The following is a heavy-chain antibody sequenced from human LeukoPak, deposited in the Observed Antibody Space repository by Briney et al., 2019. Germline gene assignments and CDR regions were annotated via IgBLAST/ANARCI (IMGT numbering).Heavy chain of an antibody. CDR3: VRGYRGFDI. J-gene: IGHJ3*02. CDR2: ISYDGSNK. V-gene: IGHV3-30-3*01. Sequence: SGGSLRLSCAASGFTFSYYAMHWVRQAPGKGLEWVAVISYDGSNKYYADSVKGRFTISRDNSKNTLYLQMNSLRAEDTAVYYCVRGYRGFDIWGQGTMVTVSS. D-gene: IGHD1-14*01. CDR1: GFTFSYYA.